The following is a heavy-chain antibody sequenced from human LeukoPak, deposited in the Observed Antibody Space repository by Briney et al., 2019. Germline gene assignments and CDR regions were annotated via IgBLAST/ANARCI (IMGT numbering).Heavy chain of an antibody. CDR2: IKQDGSEK. CDR1: GFTFSSYW. J-gene: IGHJ5*02. D-gene: IGHD3-10*01. Sequence: GGSLRLSCAASGFTFSSYWMSWVRQAPGKGLEWVANIKQDGSEKYYVDSVKGRFTISRDNAENSLYLQMNSLRAEDTAVYYCARVGPYYYGSGSYYSWFDPWGQGTLVTVSS. V-gene: IGHV3-7*03. CDR3: ARVGPYYYGSGSYYSWFDP.